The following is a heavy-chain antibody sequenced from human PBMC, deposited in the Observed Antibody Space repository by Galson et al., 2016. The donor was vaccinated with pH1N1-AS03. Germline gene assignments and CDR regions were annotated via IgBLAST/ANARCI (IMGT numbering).Heavy chain of an antibody. V-gene: IGHV3-23*03. Sequence: SLRLSCAASGFIFSRFAVTWVRQAPGKGLEWVSLIHDDGAGTYYADSVKGRFTISRDNSKNTLFLHMNSLRAEDTAVYYCAKARGLETPNYFFDYWGQGTLVTVSS. J-gene: IGHJ4*02. CDR2: IHDDGAGT. CDR3: AKARGLETPNYFFDY. CDR1: GFIFSRFA. D-gene: IGHD1-1*01.